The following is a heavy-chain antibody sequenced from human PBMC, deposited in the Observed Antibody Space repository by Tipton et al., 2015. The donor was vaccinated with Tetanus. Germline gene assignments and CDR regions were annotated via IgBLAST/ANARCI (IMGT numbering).Heavy chain of an antibody. V-gene: IGHV5-51*01. CDR1: GYSFTSYS. Sequence: QLVQSGAEVKKPGESLKISCKGSGYSFTSYSIGWVRQMSGKGLEWMGIIYPGASDAIYSPSFQGQVTISADNSIRTAYVQWSSLKASDTAMYYCARHPSQDAFDIWGRGTMVPVSS. D-gene: IGHD6-6*01. CDR3: ARHPSQDAFDI. CDR2: IYPGASDA. J-gene: IGHJ3*02.